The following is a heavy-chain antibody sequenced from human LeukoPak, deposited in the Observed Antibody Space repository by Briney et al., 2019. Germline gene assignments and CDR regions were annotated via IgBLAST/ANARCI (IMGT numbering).Heavy chain of an antibody. D-gene: IGHD2-2*01. Sequence: GGSLRLSCAASGFTFSDNYMSWIRQAPGKGLEWVSYISSSGSTIYYADSVKGRFTISRDNAKNSLYLQMNSLRAEDTAVYYCHCRNSVVVPAAIDYGGQGTLVTVSS. J-gene: IGHJ4*02. V-gene: IGHV3-11*01. CDR1: GFTFSDNY. CDR3: HCRNSVVVPAAIDY. CDR2: ISSSGSTI.